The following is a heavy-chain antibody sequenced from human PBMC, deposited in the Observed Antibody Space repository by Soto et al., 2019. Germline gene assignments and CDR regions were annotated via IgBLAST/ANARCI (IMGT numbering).Heavy chain of an antibody. Sequence: GGSLRLSCAASGFTFSSYGMHWVRQAPGKGLEWVAVIWYDGSNKYYADSVKGRFTISRDNSKNTLYLQMNSLRAEDTAVYYCARNGPYYYGSGSYYPRIVDYWGQGTLVTVSS. J-gene: IGHJ4*02. D-gene: IGHD3-10*01. CDR3: ARNGPYYYGSGSYYPRIVDY. CDR2: IWYDGSNK. CDR1: GFTFSSYG. V-gene: IGHV3-33*01.